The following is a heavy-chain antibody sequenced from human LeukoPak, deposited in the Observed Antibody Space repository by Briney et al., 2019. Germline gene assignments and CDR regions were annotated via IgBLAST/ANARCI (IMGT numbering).Heavy chain of an antibody. CDR3: AKAGSSYGCFDY. CDR2: ISGSGGST. CDR1: GFTVSSNY. J-gene: IGHJ4*02. Sequence: PGGSLRLSCAASGFTVSSNYMSWVRQAPGKGLEWVSAISGSGGSTYYADSVKGRFTISRDNSKNTLYLQMNSLRAEDTAVYYCAKAGSSYGCFDYWGQGTLVTVSS. D-gene: IGHD5-18*01. V-gene: IGHV3-23*01.